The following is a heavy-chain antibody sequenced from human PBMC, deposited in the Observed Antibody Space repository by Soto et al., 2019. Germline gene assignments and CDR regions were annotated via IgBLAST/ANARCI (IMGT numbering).Heavy chain of an antibody. J-gene: IGHJ4*02. CDR2: IYFRGNT. D-gene: IGHD2-15*01. CDR1: GYSISGYY. V-gene: IGHV4-59*01. Sequence: QGLLQESGPGLVKPSETLSLTCTVSGYSISGYYWNWIRQPPGKGLEWIGYIYFRGNTNYNPSLKSRVTISVDTSKNQFSLKLSSATAADTAVYYCARGGDARWSNFDYWGQGALVTVSS. CDR3: ARGGDARWSNFDY.